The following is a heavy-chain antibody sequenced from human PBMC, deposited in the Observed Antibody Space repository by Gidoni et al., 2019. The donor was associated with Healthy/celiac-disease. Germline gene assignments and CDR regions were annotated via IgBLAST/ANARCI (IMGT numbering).Heavy chain of an antibody. J-gene: IGHJ5*02. D-gene: IGHD2-2*01. Sequence: QVQLQESGPGLVKPSETLSLTCTVSGGYISSYYWSWIRQPAGKGLEWIGRIYTSGSTNYNPSLKSRVTMSVDTSKNQFSLKLSSVTAADTAVYYCARGVVVVPAAIIWFDPWGQGTLVTVSS. V-gene: IGHV4-4*07. CDR3: ARGVVVVPAAIIWFDP. CDR1: GGYISSYY. CDR2: IYTSGST.